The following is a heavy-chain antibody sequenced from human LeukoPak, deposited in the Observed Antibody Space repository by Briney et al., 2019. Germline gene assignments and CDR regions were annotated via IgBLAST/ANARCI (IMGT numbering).Heavy chain of an antibody. CDR3: ARVSCCDVFDY. Sequence: PSETLSLTCTVSGGSISSYYWSWIRQPPGKGLGWIGYIYYSGSTNYNPSLKSRVTISVDTSKNQFSLKLSSVTAADTAVYYCARVSCCDVFDYWGQGTLVTVSS. V-gene: IGHV4-59*01. CDR1: GGSISSYY. D-gene: IGHD2-15*01. CDR2: IYYSGST. J-gene: IGHJ4*02.